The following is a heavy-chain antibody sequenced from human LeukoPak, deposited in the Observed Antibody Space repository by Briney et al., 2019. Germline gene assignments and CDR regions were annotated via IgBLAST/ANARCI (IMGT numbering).Heavy chain of an antibody. Sequence: PGGSLRLSCAASGFTFSDYYMSWVRQAPGKGLEWVSAISGSGGSTYYADSVKGRFTISRDNSKNTLYLQMNSLRAEDTAVYYCAKDMGGVVGITMVQGAIDYWGQGTLVTVSS. CDR2: ISGSGGST. J-gene: IGHJ4*02. CDR3: AKDMGGVVGITMVQGAIDY. CDR1: GFTFSDYY. V-gene: IGHV3-23*01. D-gene: IGHD3-10*01.